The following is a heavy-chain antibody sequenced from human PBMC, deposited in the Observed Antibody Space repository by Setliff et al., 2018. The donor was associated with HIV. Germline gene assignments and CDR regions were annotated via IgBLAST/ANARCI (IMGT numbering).Heavy chain of an antibody. CDR1: GFIFNNYA. Sequence: GESLKISCAASGFIFNNYAMSWVRQAPGKGLEWVSAISGIGGSTYYADSVKGRFTISRDNSKNTLFLQMNGLRAEDTAVYYCAKVGVSVWGSYLDYYAMDVWGQGTTVTVS. V-gene: IGHV3-23*01. CDR2: ISGIGGST. J-gene: IGHJ6*02. CDR3: AKVGVSVWGSYLDYYAMDV. D-gene: IGHD3-16*01.